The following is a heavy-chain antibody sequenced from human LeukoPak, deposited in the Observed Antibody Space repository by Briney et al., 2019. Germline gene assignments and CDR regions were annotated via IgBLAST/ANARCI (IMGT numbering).Heavy chain of an antibody. V-gene: IGHV3-30*04. J-gene: IGHJ4*02. D-gene: IGHD1-26*01. CDR3: AKDGGTHFDH. Sequence: GGSLRLSCAASGFTFSSYAMHWVRQGPGKGLEWVAVISYDGSNKYYADSVKGRFTISRDNSKNTLYLQMNSLRADDTAVYYCAKDGGTHFDHWGQGTLVTVSS. CDR2: ISYDGSNK. CDR1: GFTFSSYA.